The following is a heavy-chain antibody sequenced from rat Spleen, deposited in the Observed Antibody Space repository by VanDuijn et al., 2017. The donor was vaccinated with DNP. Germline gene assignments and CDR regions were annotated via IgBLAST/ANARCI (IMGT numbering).Heavy chain of an antibody. CDR1: GFSLTSYS. CDR3: ARWPFDY. Sequence: QVQLKESGPGLVQPSQTLSLTCTVSGFSLTSYSINWVRQPPGEGLEWIAAISSGGNTYYNLGFKSRLSISRDSPKSQVFLELNSLQTEDTARYFCARWPFDYWGQGVMVTVSS. CDR2: ISSGGNT. J-gene: IGHJ2*01. V-gene: IGHV2-6*01.